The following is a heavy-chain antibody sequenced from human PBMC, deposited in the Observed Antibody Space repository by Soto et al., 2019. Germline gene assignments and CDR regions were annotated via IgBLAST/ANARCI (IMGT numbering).Heavy chain of an antibody. Sequence: QVQLVESGGGVVQPGRSLRLSCAASGFTFSSYGMHWVRQAPGKGLEWVAVIWYDGSNKYYADSVKGRFTISRDNSKNTLYLQMNSLIAEDTAVYYCARDRSSGWYDNDYWGQGTLVTVSS. V-gene: IGHV3-33*01. J-gene: IGHJ4*02. CDR1: GFTFSSYG. D-gene: IGHD6-19*01. CDR3: ARDRSSGWYDNDY. CDR2: IWYDGSNK.